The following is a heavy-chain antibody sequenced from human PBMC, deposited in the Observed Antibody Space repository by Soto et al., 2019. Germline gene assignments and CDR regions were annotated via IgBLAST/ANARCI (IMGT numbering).Heavy chain of an antibody. Sequence: QLVLQESGPGVVKPSETLSLTCSVSGDSITSSRYYWGWIRQTPQTGLEWIGSLSYSGSTFYNPSLKSRVTVSVDTSKNQFSLKLTSVSAADTSLYFCARQTASIVRQGDFDYWGQGTLVTVSS. J-gene: IGHJ4*02. V-gene: IGHV4-39*01. CDR3: ARQTASIVRQGDFDY. CDR2: LSYSGST. D-gene: IGHD2-2*01. CDR1: GDSITSSRYY.